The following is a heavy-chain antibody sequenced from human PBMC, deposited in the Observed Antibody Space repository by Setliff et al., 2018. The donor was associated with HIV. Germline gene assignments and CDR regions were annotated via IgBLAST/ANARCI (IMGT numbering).Heavy chain of an antibody. CDR1: GGSVSNYY. CDR3: ARDPNIGWYYLDF. V-gene: IGHV4-4*07. J-gene: IGHJ4*02. D-gene: IGHD6-19*01. CDR2: INTSGST. Sequence: SETLSLTCTVSGGSVSNYYWTWIRQSAGKGLEWIGHINTSGSTKYNPSLKSRLTMSVDSSGNQFSLTLTSVTASDTAVYYCARDPNIGWYYLDFWGPGALVTVSS.